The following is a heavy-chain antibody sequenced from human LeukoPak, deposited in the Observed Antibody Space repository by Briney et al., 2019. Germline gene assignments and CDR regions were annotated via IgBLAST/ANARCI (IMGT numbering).Heavy chain of an antibody. Sequence: GGSLRLSCAASGFTFSSYAMHWVRQAPGKGLEGVAVISYDGSNKYYADSVKGRFTISRDNSKNTLYLQMNSLRAEDTAVYYCARSPSIVVVTATPPFDYWGQGTLVTVSS. CDR3: ARSPSIVVVTATPPFDY. CDR1: GFTFSSYA. CDR2: ISYDGSNK. J-gene: IGHJ4*02. V-gene: IGHV3-30*04. D-gene: IGHD2-21*02.